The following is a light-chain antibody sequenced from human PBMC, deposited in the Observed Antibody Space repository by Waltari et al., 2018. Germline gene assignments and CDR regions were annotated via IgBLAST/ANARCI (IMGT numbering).Light chain of an antibody. CDR1: QTFSTIA. Sequence: EIVLTQSPGTLSLSPGDRATLSCRASQTFSTIALSWYQQKPGQAPRVLIYSTYNRATGIPDRFSGSGSGTDFTLTINRLAPEDFAMYYGQQYDGIVVTFGGGTKVEI. V-gene: IGKV3-20*01. J-gene: IGKJ4*01. CDR3: QQYDGIVVT. CDR2: STY.